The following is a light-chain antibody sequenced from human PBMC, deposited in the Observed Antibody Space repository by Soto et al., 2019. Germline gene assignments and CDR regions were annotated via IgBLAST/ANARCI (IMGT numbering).Light chain of an antibody. CDR3: QKYNSAPALT. CDR1: QGISYY. V-gene: IGKV1-27*01. Sequence: DIQLTQSPSSLPASVGDRVTITCRASQGISYYLAWYQQKPGKVPNLLIYDASTLQSGVPSRFSGSGSGTDFTLTISSLQPEDVATYYCQKYNSAPALTFGGGTKVEI. J-gene: IGKJ4*01. CDR2: DAS.